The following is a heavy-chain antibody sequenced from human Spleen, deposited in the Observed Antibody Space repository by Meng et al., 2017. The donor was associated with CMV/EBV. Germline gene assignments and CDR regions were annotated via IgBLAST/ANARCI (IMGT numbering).Heavy chain of an antibody. CDR2: FNPTGGST. CDR3: ARDAAAGIAEPTGHWDV. Sequence: ASVKVSCKASGNTFTNYYVHWVRQAPGQGLEWMGIFNPTGGSTSYAQKFQGRVTMTRDTSTSTVYMELSSLRAEDTAVYYCARDAAAGIAEPTGHWDVWGPGTTVTVSS. V-gene: IGHV1-46*01. J-gene: IGHJ6*02. CDR1: GNTFTNYY. D-gene: IGHD6-13*01.